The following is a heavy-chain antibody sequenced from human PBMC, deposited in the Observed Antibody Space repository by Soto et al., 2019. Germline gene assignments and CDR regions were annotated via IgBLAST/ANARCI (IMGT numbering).Heavy chain of an antibody. CDR3: ARDRYCDWLAREARYFDL. CDR1: GGTFSSYA. CDR2: IIPIFGTA. V-gene: IGHV1-69*01. D-gene: IGHD3-9*01. J-gene: IGHJ2*01. Sequence: QVQLVQSGAEVKKPGSSVKVSCTASGGTFSSYAISWVRQAPGQGLEWMGGIIPIFGTANYAQKFQGRVTITADESTSTAYMELSSLRSEDTAVYDCARDRYCDWLAREARYFDLWGRGTLVTVSS.